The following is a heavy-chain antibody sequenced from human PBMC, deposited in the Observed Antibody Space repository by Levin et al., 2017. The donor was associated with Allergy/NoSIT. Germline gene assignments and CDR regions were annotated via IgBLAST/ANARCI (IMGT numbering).Heavy chain of an antibody. Sequence: PGGSLRLSCTASGFTFADHAMTWFRQAPGKGLEWVGFIRSRPYGGTAEYAASVSGRFTISRDDSNSIVYLQMNSLQSEDTADYYYIRGGYGSGSYLGRDYDIDVWGKGTTVT. CDR1: GFTFADHA. CDR2: IRSRPYGGTA. CDR3: IRGGYGSGSYLGRDYDIDV. V-gene: IGHV3-49*03. D-gene: IGHD3-10*01. J-gene: IGHJ6*03.